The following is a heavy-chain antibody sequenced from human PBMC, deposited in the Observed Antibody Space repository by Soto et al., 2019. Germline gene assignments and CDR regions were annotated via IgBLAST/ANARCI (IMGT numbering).Heavy chain of an antibody. CDR2: ISYDGSNK. J-gene: IGHJ4*02. Sequence: QVQLVESGGGVVQPGRSLRLSCAASGFTFSSYGMHWVRQAPGKGLEWVAVISYDGSNKYYADSVKGRFTISRDNSKNTLYLQMNSLRAEDTAVYYCAKGFLIWSPNYYFDYWGQGTLVTVSS. CDR3: AKGFLIWSPNYYFDY. D-gene: IGHD3-10*01. V-gene: IGHV3-30*18. CDR1: GFTFSSYG.